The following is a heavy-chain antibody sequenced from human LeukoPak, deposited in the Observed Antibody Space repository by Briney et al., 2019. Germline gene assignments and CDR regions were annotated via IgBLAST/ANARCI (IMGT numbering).Heavy chain of an antibody. CDR2: ISAYNGKT. J-gene: IGHJ6*03. CDR1: GYTFTSYG. D-gene: IGHD3-22*01. Sequence: ASVKVSCKASGYTFTSYGISWVRQAPGQGLEWMGWISAYNGKTNYAQKLQGRVTMTTDTSTSTAYMELRSLRSDDTAVYYCARVVDYYDSSGYTYYYYYMDVWGKGTTVTVSS. CDR3: ARVVDYYDSSGYTYYYYYMDV. V-gene: IGHV1-18*01.